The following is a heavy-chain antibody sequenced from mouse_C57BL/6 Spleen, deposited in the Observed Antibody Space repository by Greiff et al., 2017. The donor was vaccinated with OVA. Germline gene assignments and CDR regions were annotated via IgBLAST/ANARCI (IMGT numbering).Heavy chain of an antibody. V-gene: IGHV5-4*01. CDR2: ISDGGSYT. D-gene: IGHD1-1*01. CDR1: GFTFSSYA. J-gene: IGHJ1*03. CDR3: ARDRYYGSSYGYFDV. Sequence: EVQLQESGGGLVKPGGSLKLSCAASGFTFSSYAMSWVRQTPEKRLEWVATISDGGSYTYYPDNVKGRFTISRDNAKNNLYLQMSHLKSEDTAMYYCARDRYYGSSYGYFDVWGTGTTVTVSS.